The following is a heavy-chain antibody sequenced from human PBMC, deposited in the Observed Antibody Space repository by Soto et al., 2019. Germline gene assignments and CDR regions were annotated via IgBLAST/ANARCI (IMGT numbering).Heavy chain of an antibody. CDR1: GFTFNTYA. Sequence: GGSLRLSCTGSGFTFNTYALHWVRQAPGKGLEWVAVISSDGRNKNYAASVKGRFTISRENSKNTMSLEMDSLQPGDTAIYYCVREAYSSEYYIKWFDTWGQGTQVTVSS. J-gene: IGHJ5*02. CDR2: ISSDGRNK. V-gene: IGHV3-30*04. D-gene: IGHD3-22*01. CDR3: VREAYSSEYYIKWFDT.